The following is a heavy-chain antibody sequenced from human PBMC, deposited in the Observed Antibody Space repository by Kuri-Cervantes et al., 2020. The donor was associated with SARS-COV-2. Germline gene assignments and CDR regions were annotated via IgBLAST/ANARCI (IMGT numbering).Heavy chain of an antibody. V-gene: IGHV3-30-3*01. CDR2: ISYDGSNK. CDR3: ARDGGLAAAGKFDY. CDR1: GFTFSSYA. D-gene: IGHD6-13*01. J-gene: IGHJ4*02. Sequence: SCAASGFTFSSYAMHWVRQAPGKGLEWVAVISYDGSNKYYADSVKGRFTISRDNSKNTLYLQMNSLRAEDTAVYYCARDGGLAAAGKFDYWGQGTLVTVSS.